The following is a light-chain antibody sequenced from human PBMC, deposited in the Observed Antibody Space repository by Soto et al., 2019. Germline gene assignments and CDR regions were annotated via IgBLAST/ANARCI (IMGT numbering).Light chain of an antibody. Sequence: QSALTQPASVSGSPGQSITISCTGTSSDVGGYNFVCWFQQHPGKAPKLMIYDVSKRPSGVSNRFSGSKSGNTASLTISGLQAEDEADYYCTSYTSSSTLEFGGGTQLTVL. CDR1: SSDVGGYNF. J-gene: IGLJ2*01. V-gene: IGLV2-14*01. CDR2: DVS. CDR3: TSYTSSSTLE.